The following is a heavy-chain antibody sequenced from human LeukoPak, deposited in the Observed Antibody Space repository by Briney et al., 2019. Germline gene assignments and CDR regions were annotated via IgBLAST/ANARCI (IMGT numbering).Heavy chain of an antibody. D-gene: IGHD3-16*01. CDR1: GFTFSSYA. CDR3: ARGSFFGGFMARTDVDWFDP. Sequence: PGGSLRLSCAASGFTFSSYAMHWVRQAPGKGLEWVAVISYDGSNKYYADSVKGRFTISRDNSKNTLYLQMNSLRAEGTAVYYCARGSFFGGFMARTDVDWFDPWGQGTLVTVSS. V-gene: IGHV3-30-3*01. CDR2: ISYDGSNK. J-gene: IGHJ5*02.